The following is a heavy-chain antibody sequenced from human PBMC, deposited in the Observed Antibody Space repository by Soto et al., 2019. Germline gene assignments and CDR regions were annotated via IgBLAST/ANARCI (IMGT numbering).Heavy chain of an antibody. CDR3: AREGYSSSWLRGAFDY. V-gene: IGHV4-31*03. D-gene: IGHD6-13*01. Sequence: QVQLQESGPGLVKPSQTLSLTCTVSGGSISSGGYYWSWIRQHPGKGLEWIGYIYYSGSTYYNPSLKSRVTISGDTSKNQFSLKLSSVTAADTAVYYCAREGYSSSWLRGAFDYWGQGTLVTVSS. CDR2: IYYSGST. CDR1: GGSISSGGYY. J-gene: IGHJ4*02.